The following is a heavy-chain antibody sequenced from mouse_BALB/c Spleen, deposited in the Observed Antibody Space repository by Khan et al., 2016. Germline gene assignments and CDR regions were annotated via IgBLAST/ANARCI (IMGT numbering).Heavy chain of an antibody. J-gene: IGHJ4*01. CDR1: GDSITSGY. Sequence: EVQLQESGPSLVKLSQTLSLTCSVTGDSITSGYWNWIRKFPGNKLEYMGYISHSGSTYYNPSLKSRISITRDTSKNQYYLQLNSVTTEDTATYYGARYDGRTYVRGMDYWGQGNSGTVSS. CDR2: ISHSGST. CDR3: ARYDGRTYVRGMDY. V-gene: IGHV3-8*02. D-gene: IGHD1-1*01.